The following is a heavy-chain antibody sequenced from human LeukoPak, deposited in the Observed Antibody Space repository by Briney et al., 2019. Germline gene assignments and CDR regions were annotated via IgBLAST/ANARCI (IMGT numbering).Heavy chain of an antibody. CDR3: ARGLYSGSYGGDY. Sequence: ASVKVSCKASGYTFTDYYMHWVRQAPGQGLEWMGWMNPNSGNTGYAQKFQGRVTMTRNTSISTAYMELSSLRSEDTAVYYCARGLYSGSYGGDYWGQGTLVTVSS. CDR1: GYTFTDYY. D-gene: IGHD1-26*01. CDR2: MNPNSGNT. J-gene: IGHJ4*02. V-gene: IGHV1-8*02.